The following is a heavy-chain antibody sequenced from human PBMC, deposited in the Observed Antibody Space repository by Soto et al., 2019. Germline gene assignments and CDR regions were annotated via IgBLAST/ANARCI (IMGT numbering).Heavy chain of an antibody. Sequence: EVQLLESGEGLVQPGGSLRLSCVGSGFPFSNYAMTWVRQAPGKGLEWVSVISGSGNNTYQADAVKGRFTISRDNSKNTLYLQMSSLRAEDSAVYFCAKVTVPFLEWVARYYFDYWGQGTLVTVSS. CDR3: AKVTVPFLEWVARYYFDY. CDR1: GFPFSNYA. CDR2: ISGSGNNT. V-gene: IGHV3-23*01. D-gene: IGHD3-3*02. J-gene: IGHJ4*02.